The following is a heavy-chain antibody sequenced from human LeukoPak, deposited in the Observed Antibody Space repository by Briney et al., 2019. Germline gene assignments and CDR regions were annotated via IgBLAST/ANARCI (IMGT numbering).Heavy chain of an antibody. CDR3: AREGSTFRYNYYGMDV. CDR2: ISYDGSNK. D-gene: IGHD1-1*01. CDR1: GFTFSSYA. J-gene: IGHJ6*02. V-gene: IGHV3-30-3*01. Sequence: GGSLRLSCAASGFTFSSYAMYWVRQAPGKGLEWVAVISYDGSNKYYADSVKGRFTISRDNSKNTLYLQMNSLRAEDTAVYYCAREGSTFRYNYYGMDVWGQGTTVTVSS.